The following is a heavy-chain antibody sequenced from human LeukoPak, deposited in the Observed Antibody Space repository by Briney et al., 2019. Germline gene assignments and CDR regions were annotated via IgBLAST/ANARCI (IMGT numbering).Heavy chain of an antibody. CDR3: ARTTEGYCCGRSCYSYYYYMDV. J-gene: IGHJ6*03. CDR1: GDSVSSKSAT. V-gene: IGHV6-1*01. D-gene: IGHD2-15*01. Sequence: SQTLSLTCAISGDSVSSKSATWNWIRQSPSRGLEWLGRTYYRSKWHYDYAESVKSRITINPDTSKNQFSLKLSSVTAADTAVYYCARTTEGYCCGRSCYSYYYYMDVWGKGTTVTVSS. CDR2: TYYRSKWHY.